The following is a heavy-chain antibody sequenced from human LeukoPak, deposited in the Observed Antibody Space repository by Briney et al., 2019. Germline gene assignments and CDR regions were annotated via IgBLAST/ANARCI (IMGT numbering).Heavy chain of an antibody. Sequence: GGSLRLSCAASGFTFSIHAMNWVRQAPGKGLEWVSGINSGGGSTYYADSVKGRFTISRDNSKNTLYLQMNSLRAEDTAVYYCAKDKYLEYDFWSGSFDYWGQGTLVTVSS. CDR3: AKDKYLEYDFWSGSFDY. CDR1: GFTFSIHA. J-gene: IGHJ4*02. V-gene: IGHV3-23*01. CDR2: INSGGGST. D-gene: IGHD3-3*01.